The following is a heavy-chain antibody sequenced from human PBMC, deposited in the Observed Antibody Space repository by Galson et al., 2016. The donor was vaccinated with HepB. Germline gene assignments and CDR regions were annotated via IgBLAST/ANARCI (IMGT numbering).Heavy chain of an antibody. D-gene: IGHD1-20*01. CDR3: ATGAITGTTGHAYHDAFDL. CDR2: ITSVSGDI. Sequence: SVKVSCKASGNTFTSYAIHWVRQAPGQGLEWMGWITSVSGDIKYSQKFQGRLTVTRDTSATTAYMELSSLRSEDTAVYFCATGAITGTTGHAYHDAFDLWGQGTMVTVSS. CDR1: GNTFTSYA. J-gene: IGHJ3*01. V-gene: IGHV1-3*01.